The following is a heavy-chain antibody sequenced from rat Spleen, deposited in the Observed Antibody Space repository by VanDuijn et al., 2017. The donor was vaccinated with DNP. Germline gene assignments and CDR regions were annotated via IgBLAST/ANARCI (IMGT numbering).Heavy chain of an antibody. Sequence: EVQLVESGGDFVQPGGSLKLSCAASGFTFSDYYMAWVRQAPRMGLEWVASISYDGGTTYYGDSVKGRFTISRNDAESTLYRQMNSLRSEDMATYCCTRVSSHLYFDYWGQGVMVTVSS. V-gene: IGHV5-22*01. D-gene: IGHD1-2*01. CDR3: TRVSSHLYFDY. CDR2: ISYDGGTT. CDR1: GFTFSDYY. J-gene: IGHJ2*01.